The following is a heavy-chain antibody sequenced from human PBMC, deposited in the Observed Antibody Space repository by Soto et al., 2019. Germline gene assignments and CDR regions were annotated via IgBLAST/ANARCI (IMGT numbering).Heavy chain of an antibody. V-gene: IGHV1-18*01. CDR3: ARVHFGETFHS. CDR1: GYTFTNYG. D-gene: IGHD3-10*01. Sequence: ASVKVSCKASGYTFTNYGINWLRQPRGQGIEWMGWFNPKNGNTNYAQTFEGRLTLTTDTSTSTAFMELSNLRSDDTAFYYCARVHFGETFHSRGQATLGTVSS. J-gene: IGHJ4*02. CDR2: FNPKNGNT.